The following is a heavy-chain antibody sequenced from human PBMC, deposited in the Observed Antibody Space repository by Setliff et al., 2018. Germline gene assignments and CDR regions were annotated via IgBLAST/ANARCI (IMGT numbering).Heavy chain of an antibody. D-gene: IGHD3-22*01. CDR1: GLAFSIYG. Sequence: PGGSLRLSCAASGLAFSIYGIYWFRHTPGKGLEWVAYIRYDGSKKDYADHVRGRFTISRDDSKNTVSLQMNSLRAEDTAVYYCAKEIQPRRGPVYDSSGLAFDYWGQGTLVTVSS. J-gene: IGHJ4*01. CDR2: IRYDGSKK. CDR3: AKEIQPRRGPVYDSSGLAFDY. V-gene: IGHV3-30*02.